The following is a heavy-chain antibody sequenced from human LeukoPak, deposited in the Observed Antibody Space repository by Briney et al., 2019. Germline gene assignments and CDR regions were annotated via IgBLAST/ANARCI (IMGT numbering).Heavy chain of an antibody. D-gene: IGHD1-1*01. CDR1: GDSISSYY. CDR3: AREREGTDY. Sequence: NSSETLSLTCTVPGDSISSYYWSSIRQPPGKGLEWIGYIYYSGSTNYNPSLKSRVTISVDTSKNQFSLKLSSVTAADTAVYYCAREREGTDYWGQGTLVTVSS. J-gene: IGHJ4*02. CDR2: IYYSGST. V-gene: IGHV4-59*01.